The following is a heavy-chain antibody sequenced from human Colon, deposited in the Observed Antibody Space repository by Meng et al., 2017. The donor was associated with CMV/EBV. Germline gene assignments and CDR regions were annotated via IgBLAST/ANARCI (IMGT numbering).Heavy chain of an antibody. Sequence: ASVKVSCKTSGYAFSTYGISWVRQAPGQGLEWIGWINGYNGNTNYAQKFQGRVTMTTDTSTSTAYMELRSLTSDDTAVYYCARRMKYFYEPNWFDPWGQGTLVTVSS. CDR1: GYAFSTYG. CDR2: INGYNGNT. V-gene: IGHV1-18*01. J-gene: IGHJ5*02. D-gene: IGHD3-9*01. CDR3: ARRMKYFYEPNWFDP.